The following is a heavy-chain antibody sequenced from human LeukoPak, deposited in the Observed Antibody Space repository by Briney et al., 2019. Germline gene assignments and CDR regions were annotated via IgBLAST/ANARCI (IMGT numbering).Heavy chain of an antibody. Sequence: ASVKVSCKASGGTFSSYAISWVRQAPGQGLEWMGRINPNSGGTNYAQKFQGRVTMTRDTSISTAYMELSRLRSDDTAVYYCARDYRTDFWSGYAPFDPWGQGTLVTVSS. D-gene: IGHD3-3*01. V-gene: IGHV1-2*06. CDR3: ARDYRTDFWSGYAPFDP. CDR1: GGTFSSYA. J-gene: IGHJ5*02. CDR2: INPNSGGT.